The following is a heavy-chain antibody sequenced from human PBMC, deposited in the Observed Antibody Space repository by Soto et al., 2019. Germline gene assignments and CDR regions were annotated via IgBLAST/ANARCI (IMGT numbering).Heavy chain of an antibody. J-gene: IGHJ5*02. V-gene: IGHV4-39*07. CDR1: GDSISSRSYY. CDR3: ARFTLVVVADNNWFDP. Sequence: PSETLSLTCTVTGDSISSRSYYWGWVRQPPGKGLEWIGEIYHSGSTNYNPSLKSRVTISVDKSKNQFSLKLSSVTAADTAVYYCARFTLVVVADNNWFDPWGQGTLVTVSS. CDR2: IYHSGST. D-gene: IGHD2-15*01.